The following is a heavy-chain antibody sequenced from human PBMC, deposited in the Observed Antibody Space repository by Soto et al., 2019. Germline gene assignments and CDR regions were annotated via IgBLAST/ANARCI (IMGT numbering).Heavy chain of an antibody. CDR3: AKDGAAGQFDY. Sequence: QVQLVESGGGVVQPGRSLRLSCAASGLTFSRYGMHWVLQAPGKGLEWVAVISYDGSNKYYADSVKGRFTISRENSKNKLYLQMNSLRDEDTAVYYCAKDGAAGQFDYWCQGTLVSVSS. J-gene: IGHJ4*02. CDR2: ISYDGSNK. D-gene: IGHD6-13*01. CDR1: GLTFSRYG. V-gene: IGHV3-30*18.